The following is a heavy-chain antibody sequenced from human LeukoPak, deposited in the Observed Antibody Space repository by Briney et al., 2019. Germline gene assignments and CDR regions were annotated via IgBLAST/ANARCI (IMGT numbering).Heavy chain of an antibody. CDR3: AKDRKSTAMGPFDY. D-gene: IGHD5-18*01. CDR2: ISYDGSNK. CDR1: GFTFSSYG. Sequence: GGSLRLSCAASGFTFSSYGMHWVRQAAGKGLEWVAVISYDGSNKYYADSVKGRFTISRDNSKNTLYLQMNSLRAEDTAVYYCAKDRKSTAMGPFDYWGQGTLVTVSS. J-gene: IGHJ4*02. V-gene: IGHV3-30*18.